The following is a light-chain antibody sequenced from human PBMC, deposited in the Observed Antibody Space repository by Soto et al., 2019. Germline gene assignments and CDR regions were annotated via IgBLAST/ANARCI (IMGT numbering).Light chain of an antibody. J-gene: IGKJ4*01. V-gene: IGKV3D-15*01. CDR1: QSVSSN. CDR3: QQYNNWPLT. Sequence: EIVMTQSPATLSVSPGERATLSGRASQSVSSNLAWYQQKPGQAPRLLIYGASTRATGIPARFSGSGSGTEFTLTISRLQSEDFAVYYCQQYNNWPLTFGGGNKVESK. CDR2: GAS.